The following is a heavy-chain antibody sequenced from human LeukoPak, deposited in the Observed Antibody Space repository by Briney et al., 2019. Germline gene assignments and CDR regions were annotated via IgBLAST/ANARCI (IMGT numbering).Heavy chain of an antibody. CDR1: GFTFSSYA. V-gene: IGHV3-23*01. CDR2: ISANGDTT. J-gene: IGHJ4*02. CDR3: AKEGRIAAGTGDYFDY. Sequence: GESLRLSCAAPGFTFSSYAMSWVRQAPGKGLEGFSGISANGDTTKYADSVKGRFTISRDNAKNTVLLQMNSLRADDTAVYYCAKEGRIAAGTGDYFDYWGQGTLVTVSS. D-gene: IGHD6-13*01.